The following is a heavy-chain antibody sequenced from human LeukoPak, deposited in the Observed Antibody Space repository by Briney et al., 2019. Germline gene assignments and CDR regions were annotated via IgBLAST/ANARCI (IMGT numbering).Heavy chain of an antibody. CDR1: GFTFSTYW. V-gene: IGHV3-7*01. J-gene: IGHJ4*02. D-gene: IGHD2-21*02. Sequence: PGGSLRLSCAASGFTFSTYWMTWVRLAPAKGLEWVANIKPDGSAGYYVDSVKGRFTISRDNAKNSLYLQMNSLRAEDTAVYYCARGRDSPDYWGQGTLVTVSS. CDR3: ARGRDSPDY. CDR2: IKPDGSAG.